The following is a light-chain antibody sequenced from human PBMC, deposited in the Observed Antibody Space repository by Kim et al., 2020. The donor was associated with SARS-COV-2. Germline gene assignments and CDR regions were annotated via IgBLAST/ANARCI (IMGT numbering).Light chain of an antibody. J-gene: IGKJ2*01. CDR3: EQYNNWPYT. CDR2: GAS. V-gene: IGKV3-15*01. Sequence: EILMTQSPAALSMSPGERATLSCRASESVGSNLAWYQQKPGQAPRLLIYGASTRATGVPASFSGSGSGTDFTLTISSLQTEDFAVYYCEQYNNWPYTFGQGTKVDIK. CDR1: ESVGSN.